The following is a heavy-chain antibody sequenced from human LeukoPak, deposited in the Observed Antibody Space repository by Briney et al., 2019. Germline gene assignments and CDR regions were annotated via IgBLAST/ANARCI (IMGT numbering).Heavy chain of an antibody. Sequence: QPGRSLRLSCAASGFTFDDYAMHWVRQAPGKGLEWVSGISWNSGSIGYADSVKGRFTISRDNSKNSLYLQMNSLRTEDTALYYCAKDVSSGWGNYYYGMDVWGQGTTVTVSS. CDR2: ISWNSGSI. CDR1: GFTFDDYA. D-gene: IGHD6-19*01. V-gene: IGHV3-9*01. J-gene: IGHJ6*02. CDR3: AKDVSSGWGNYYYGMDV.